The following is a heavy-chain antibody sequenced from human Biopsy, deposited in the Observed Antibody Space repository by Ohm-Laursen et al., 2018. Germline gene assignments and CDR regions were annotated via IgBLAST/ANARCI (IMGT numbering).Heavy chain of an antibody. J-gene: IGHJ2*01. D-gene: IGHD3-22*01. CDR3: ARDRGYYSDRTVPGYFDL. CDR2: VYYTGST. CDR1: GDSISSYY. V-gene: IGHV4-59*01. Sequence: GTLSLTCTVPGDSISSYYWSWIRQPPGKGLEWIGYVYYTGSTDYNPSLQSRVTISVDTSKNHFSLRLRSVTPADTAIYYCARDRGYYSDRTVPGYFDLWGRGTLVTVSS.